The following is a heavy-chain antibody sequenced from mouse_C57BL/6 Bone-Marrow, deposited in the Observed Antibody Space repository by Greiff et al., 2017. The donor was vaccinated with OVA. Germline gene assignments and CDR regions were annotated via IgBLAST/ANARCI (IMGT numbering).Heavy chain of an antibody. Sequence: EVKLVESGGDLVKPGGSLKLSCAASGFTFSSYGMSWVRQTPDKRLEWVATISSGGSYTYYPDSVKGRFTLSRDNSQNTPYLQMSRLKSEDTAMYCCARRAWFAYWCQGTLVTVSA. J-gene: IGHJ3*01. CDR3: ARRAWFAY. CDR2: ISSGGSYT. V-gene: IGHV5-6*02. CDR1: GFTFSSYG.